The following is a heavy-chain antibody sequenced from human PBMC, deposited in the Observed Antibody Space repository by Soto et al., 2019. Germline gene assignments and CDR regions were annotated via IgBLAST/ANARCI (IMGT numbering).Heavy chain of an antibody. CDR3: ARGYSGEDY. CDR1: GFTFSTYW. Sequence: EVQLVESGGGLVQPGGSLRLSCAASGFTFSTYWMSWVRQAPGKGLEWVASMNEDGSEIYYVDSVKGRFTISRDNAKSSLYLQMNSLRAEDTAVYYCARGYSGEDYWGQGTLVTVSS. CDR2: MNEDGSEI. V-gene: IGHV3-7*01. D-gene: IGHD6-25*01. J-gene: IGHJ4*02.